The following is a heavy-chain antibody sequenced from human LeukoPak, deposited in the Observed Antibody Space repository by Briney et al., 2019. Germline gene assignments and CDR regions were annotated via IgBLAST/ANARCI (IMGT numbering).Heavy chain of an antibody. V-gene: IGHV4-4*02. CDR3: ARERYSYGFGYYYYYMDV. Sequence: SETLSLTCAVSGGSISSSNWWSWVRQPPGKGLEWIGEIYHSGSTNYNPSLKSRVTISVDKSKNQFSLKLSSVTAADTAVYYCARERYSYGFGYYYYYMDVWGKGTTVTVSS. J-gene: IGHJ6*03. D-gene: IGHD5-18*01. CDR2: IYHSGST. CDR1: GGSISSSNW.